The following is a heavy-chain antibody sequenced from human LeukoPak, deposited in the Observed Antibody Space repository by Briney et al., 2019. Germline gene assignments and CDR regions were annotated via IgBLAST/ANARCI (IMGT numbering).Heavy chain of an antibody. V-gene: IGHV3-15*01. Sequence: GGSLRLSCAAPGFTFSNAWMSWVRQAPGKGLEWVGRIKSKTDGGTTDYAAPVKGRFTISRDDSKNTLYLQMNSLRAEDTAVYYCAKAPMVRGADSVDYWGQGTLVTVSS. CDR1: GFTFSNAW. CDR3: AKAPMVRGADSVDY. CDR2: IKSKTDGGTT. J-gene: IGHJ4*02. D-gene: IGHD3-10*01.